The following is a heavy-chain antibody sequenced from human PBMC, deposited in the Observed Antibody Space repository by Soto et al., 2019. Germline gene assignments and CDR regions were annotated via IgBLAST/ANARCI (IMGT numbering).Heavy chain of an antibody. CDR3: ARWSYLDY. Sequence: GSLRLYCAAPVFSCGSYALSWVRQAPGKGLEWVSTISGSDGKTFYADSVKGRFSISRDTSQSTLYLQMNSLRADDTAMYYCARWSYLDYWGQGTRVTVSS. CDR2: ISGSDGKT. V-gene: IGHV3-23*01. CDR1: VFSCGSYA. J-gene: IGHJ4*02. D-gene: IGHD3-3*01.